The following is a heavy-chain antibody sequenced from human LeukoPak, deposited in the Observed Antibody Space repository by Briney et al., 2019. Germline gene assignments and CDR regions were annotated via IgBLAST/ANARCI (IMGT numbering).Heavy chain of an antibody. D-gene: IGHD2-21*02. J-gene: IGHJ4*02. CDR1: GGSISSYY. CDR3: ASTPTYCGGDCYLLFDY. CDR2: IYYSGST. Sequence: SETLSLTCTVSGGSISSYYWSWIRQPPGKGLEWIGYIYYSGSTNYNPSLKSRVTISVDTSKNQFSLKLSSVTAADTAVYYCASTPTYCGGDCYLLFDYWGQGTLVTVSS. V-gene: IGHV4-59*08.